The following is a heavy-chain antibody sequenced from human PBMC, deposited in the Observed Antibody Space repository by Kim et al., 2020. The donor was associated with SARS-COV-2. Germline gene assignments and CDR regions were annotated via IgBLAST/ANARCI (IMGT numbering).Heavy chain of an antibody. Sequence: KGRFTTSRDNSKNTLYLQMISLRAEDTAVYYCANPIVDSSSLRLHDAFDFWGQGTMVTVSS. J-gene: IGHJ3*01. CDR3: ANPIVDSSSLRLHDAFDF. D-gene: IGHD3-22*01. V-gene: IGHV3-23*01.